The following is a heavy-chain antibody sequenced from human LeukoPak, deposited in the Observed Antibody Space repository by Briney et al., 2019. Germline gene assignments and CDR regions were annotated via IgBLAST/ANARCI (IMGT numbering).Heavy chain of an antibody. V-gene: IGHV1-2*02. D-gene: IGHD6-13*01. Sequence: ASVKVSCKASGYTFTDYYMHWVRQAPGQGLEWMGWINPNSGGTNFAQKFQGRVTMTTDTSISTAYMEVSRLRSDDTAVYYCARVRIGQQLDKYYYYAMDVWRQGTTVTVSS. CDR1: GYTFTDYY. CDR2: INPNSGGT. CDR3: ARVRIGQQLDKYYYYAMDV. J-gene: IGHJ6*02.